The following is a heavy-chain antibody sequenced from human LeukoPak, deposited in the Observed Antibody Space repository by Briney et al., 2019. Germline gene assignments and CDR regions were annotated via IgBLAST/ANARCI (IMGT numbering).Heavy chain of an antibody. CDR3: ASGCSGGSCYPWDY. D-gene: IGHD2-15*01. CDR2: INPNSGGT. CDR1: GYTFTGYY. Sequence: GASVKVSCKASGYTFTGYYMHWVRQTPGQGLEWMGWINPNSGGTNYAQKFQGRVTMTRDTSISTAYMELSRLRSDDTAVYYCASGCSGGSCYPWDYWGQGTLVTVSS. V-gene: IGHV1-2*02. J-gene: IGHJ4*02.